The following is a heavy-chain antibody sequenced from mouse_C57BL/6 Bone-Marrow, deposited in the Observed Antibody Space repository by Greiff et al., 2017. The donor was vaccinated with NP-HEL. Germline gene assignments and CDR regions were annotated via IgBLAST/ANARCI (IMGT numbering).Heavy chain of an antibody. D-gene: IGHD2-1*01. Sequence: EVQLVESGEGLVKPGGSLKLSCAASGFTFSSYAMSWVRQTPEKRLEWVAYISSGGDYIYYADTVKGRFTISRDKARNTLYLQMSSLKSEDTAMYYCTRVYGNDWFAYWGQGTLVTVSA. CDR2: ISSGGDYI. CDR3: TRVYGNDWFAY. J-gene: IGHJ3*01. CDR1: GFTFSSYA. V-gene: IGHV5-9-1*02.